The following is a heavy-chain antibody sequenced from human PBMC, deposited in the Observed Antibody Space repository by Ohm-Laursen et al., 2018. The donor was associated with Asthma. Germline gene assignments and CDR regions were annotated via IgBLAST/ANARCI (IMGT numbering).Heavy chain of an antibody. Sequence: SLRLSCAASGFIFDDYAMHWVRQVPGKGLEWVSGISWNSGTIVQADSVKGRFTISRDNAKNSLYLQMNSLRVEDTAAYYCARCHKKVDHEGAYWGQGILVTVSS. CDR1: GFIFDDYA. CDR3: ARCHKKVDHEGAY. V-gene: IGHV3-9*01. J-gene: IGHJ4*02. CDR2: ISWNSGTI. D-gene: IGHD5-24*01.